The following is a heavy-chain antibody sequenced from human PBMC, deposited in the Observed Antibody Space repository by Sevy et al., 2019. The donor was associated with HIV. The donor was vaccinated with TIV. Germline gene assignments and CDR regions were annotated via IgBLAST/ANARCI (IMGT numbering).Heavy chain of an antibody. J-gene: IGHJ6*02. CDR2: ISTTSTYV. CDR3: ARDSGEGYSAMDV. V-gene: IGHV3-21*01. Sequence: GESLKISCAASGFTFSSYTMNWVRQAPGKGLDWVSSISTTSTYVYYADSVKGRFTISRDNAKNSLYLQVNSLRAEDTAVYYCARDSGEGYSAMDVWGQGTTVTVSS. D-gene: IGHD3-10*01. CDR1: GFTFSSYT.